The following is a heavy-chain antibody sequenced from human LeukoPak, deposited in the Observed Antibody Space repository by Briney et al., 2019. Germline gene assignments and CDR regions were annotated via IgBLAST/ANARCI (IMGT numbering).Heavy chain of an antibody. Sequence: ASVKVSCKASGYTFTSYGISWVRQAPGQGLEWMGWISAYNGNTNYAQKLQGRVTMTTDTSTSTAYMELRSLRSDDTAVYHCARDYYYESSEEFDYWGQGTLVTVSS. D-gene: IGHD3-22*01. J-gene: IGHJ4*02. V-gene: IGHV1-18*01. CDR3: ARDYYYESSEEFDY. CDR2: ISAYNGNT. CDR1: GYTFTSYG.